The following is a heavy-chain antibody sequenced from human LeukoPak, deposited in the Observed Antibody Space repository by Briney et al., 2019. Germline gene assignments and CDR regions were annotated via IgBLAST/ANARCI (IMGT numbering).Heavy chain of an antibody. V-gene: IGHV1-18*01. D-gene: IGHD1-26*01. CDR2: VSAYNAKT. CDR1: GYTFTTSY. J-gene: IGHJ4*02. Sequence: ASVKVSCKASGYTFTTSYINWVRQAPGQGLEGMGWVSAYNAKTSYAQRFQGRVTMTTDSSTSTAYMDLASLRSDDTAVYYCARGGTFYPSIDYWGQGTLVTVSS. CDR3: ARGGTFYPSIDY.